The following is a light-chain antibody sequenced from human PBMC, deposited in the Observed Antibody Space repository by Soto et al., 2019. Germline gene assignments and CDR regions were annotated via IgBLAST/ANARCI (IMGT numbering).Light chain of an antibody. CDR1: QSISSW. CDR3: QQYNSIRGRT. CDR2: DAS. J-gene: IGKJ2*01. V-gene: IGKV1-5*01. Sequence: DIQMTQSPSTLSASVGDRVTITCRASQSISSWLAWYQQKPGKAPKLLIYDASSLESGVPSRFSGSGSGTEFTLPVSSLQPDDFASYYCQQYNSIRGRTFGQGTKLEIK.